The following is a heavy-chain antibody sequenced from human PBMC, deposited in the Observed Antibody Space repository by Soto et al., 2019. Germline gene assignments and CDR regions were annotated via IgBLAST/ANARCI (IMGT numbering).Heavy chain of an antibody. CDR3: ASPHYDFWSGYLYYGMDV. Sequence: ASVKVSCKASGYTFTGYYMHWVRQAPGQGLEWMGWINPNSGGTNYAQKFQGRVTMTRDTSISTAYMELSRLRSDDTAVYYCASPHYDFWSGYLYYGMDVWGKGTTVTVSS. D-gene: IGHD3-3*01. J-gene: IGHJ6*04. CDR1: GYTFTGYY. CDR2: INPNSGGT. V-gene: IGHV1-2*02.